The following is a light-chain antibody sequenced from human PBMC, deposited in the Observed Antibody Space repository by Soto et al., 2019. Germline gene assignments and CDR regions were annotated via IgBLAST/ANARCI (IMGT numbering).Light chain of an antibody. V-gene: IGLV2-11*01. CDR2: VVS. J-gene: IGLJ2*01. CDR3: CSYAGSYTLV. CDR1: SSDVGGYNY. Sequence: QSALTQPRSVSGSPGQSVTISCTGTSSDVGGYNYVSWYQQHPGKAPKLMIYVVSKRPSRVPDRFSGSKSGNTASLTISGLQAEDEADYYCCSYAGSYTLVFGGGTKLTVL.